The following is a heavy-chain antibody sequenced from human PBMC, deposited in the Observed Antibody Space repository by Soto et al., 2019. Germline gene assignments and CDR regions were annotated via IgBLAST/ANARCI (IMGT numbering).Heavy chain of an antibody. CDR1: GFTFSDY. V-gene: IGHV3-11*01. CDR3: ARVTDGMDV. Sequence: VQLVESGGGLVKPGGSLRLSCAASGFTFSDYMSWIRQAPGKGLEWLSYISVDGYTIYYADSVRGRFTISRDNAKNSLYLQMNSLRAEDTAVYYCARVTDGMDVWGQGTTVTVSS. CDR2: ISVDGYTI. J-gene: IGHJ6*02. D-gene: IGHD5-18*01.